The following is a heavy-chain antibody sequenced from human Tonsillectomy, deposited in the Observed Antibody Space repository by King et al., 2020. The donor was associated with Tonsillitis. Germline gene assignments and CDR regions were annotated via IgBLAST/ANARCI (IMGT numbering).Heavy chain of an antibody. J-gene: IGHJ6*02. CDR1: GYTFTGYY. D-gene: IGHD2-21*02. V-gene: IGHV1-2*02. Sequence: VQLVESGAEVKKPGASVKVSCKASGYTFTGYYMHWVRQAPGQGLEWMGWINPNSGGTNYAQKFQGRVTMTRDTSIITAYMELNRLRSDDTAVYYCSRGDYYYYYCMDVWGQGNTVTVSS. CDR2: INPNSGGT. CDR3: SRGDYYYYYCMDV.